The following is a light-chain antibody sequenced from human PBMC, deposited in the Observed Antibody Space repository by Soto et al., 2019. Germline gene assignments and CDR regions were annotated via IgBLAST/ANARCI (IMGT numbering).Light chain of an antibody. V-gene: IGLV2-11*01. CDR1: SSDVGGYNY. J-gene: IGLJ2*01. CDR2: DVN. CDR3: CSYAGTYTHVV. Sequence: QSALTQPRSVSGSPGQSVTISCTGTSSDVGGYNYVSWYQQYPGKATKLIIYDVNKRPSGVPERFSGSKSGNTASLTISGLQAEDEANYHCCSYAGTYTHVVFGGGTQLT.